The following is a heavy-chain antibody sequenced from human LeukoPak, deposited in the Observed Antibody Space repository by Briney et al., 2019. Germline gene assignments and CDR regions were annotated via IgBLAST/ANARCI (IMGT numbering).Heavy chain of an antibody. D-gene: IGHD2-15*01. V-gene: IGHV4-34*01. Sequence: SETLSLTCAVYGGSFSGYYWSWIRQPPGKGLEWIGEINHSGSTNYNPSLKSRVTISVDTSKNQFSLKLSSVTAADTAVYYCAREVAGIYNWSDPWGQGTLVTVSS. CDR2: INHSGST. J-gene: IGHJ5*02. CDR3: AREVAGIYNWSDP. CDR1: GGSFSGYY.